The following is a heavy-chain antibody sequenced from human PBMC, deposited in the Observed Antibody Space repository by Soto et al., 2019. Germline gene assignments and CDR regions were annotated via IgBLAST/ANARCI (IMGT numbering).Heavy chain of an antibody. CDR2: ISSDGNHK. D-gene: IGHD1-26*01. CDR1: GFNVSAYT. CDR3: ARWEQPLFDY. V-gene: IGHV3-30-3*01. J-gene: IGHJ4*02. Sequence: ESGGGVVQPGRSLRLSCAASGFNVSAYTMHWVRQAPGKGLEWVAVISSDGNHKYYTDSVKGRFTISRDTSTNTLYLQVNSLRAEDTAVYYCARWEQPLFDYWGQGTLVTVSS.